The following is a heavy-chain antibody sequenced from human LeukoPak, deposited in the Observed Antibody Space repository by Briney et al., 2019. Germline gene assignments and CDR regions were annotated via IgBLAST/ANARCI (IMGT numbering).Heavy chain of an antibody. CDR3: AREGDDILTGFNNWFGP. CDR1: GYTFTSYG. D-gene: IGHD3-9*01. V-gene: IGHV1-18*01. Sequence: ASVKVSCKASGYTFTSYGISWVRQAPGQGLEWMGWISAYNGNTNYAQKLQGRVTMTTDTSTSTAYMELRSLRSDDTAVYYCAREGDDILTGFNNWFGPWGQGTLVTVSS. CDR2: ISAYNGNT. J-gene: IGHJ5*02.